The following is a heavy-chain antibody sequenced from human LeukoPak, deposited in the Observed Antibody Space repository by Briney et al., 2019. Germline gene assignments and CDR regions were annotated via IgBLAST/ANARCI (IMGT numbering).Heavy chain of an antibody. D-gene: IGHD3-3*01. V-gene: IGHV3-23*01. Sequence: GGSLRLSCAASGFTVSTSYMSWVRRAPGKGLEWVSAISGSGGSTYYADSVKGRFTISRDNSKNTLYLQMNSLRAEDTAVYYCAKDRAGRYYDSWSGYSDAFDIWGQGTMVTVSS. CDR2: ISGSGGST. CDR3: AKDRAGRYYDSWSGYSDAFDI. CDR1: GFTVSTSY. J-gene: IGHJ3*02.